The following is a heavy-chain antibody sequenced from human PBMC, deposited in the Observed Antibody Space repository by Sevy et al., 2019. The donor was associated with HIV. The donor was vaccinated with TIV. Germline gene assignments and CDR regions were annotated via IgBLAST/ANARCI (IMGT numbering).Heavy chain of an antibody. J-gene: IGHJ4*02. CDR1: GFTFSSYW. D-gene: IGHD6-13*01. Sequence: GGSLRLSCATSGFTFSSYWMHWVRQAPGKGLVWVLRVNSDGSSTTYADSVKGRFTISRDNAKNTLSLQMNSLRAEDTAVYYCVAANSWEDYWGQGTLVTVSS. CDR2: VNSDGSST. CDR3: VAANSWEDY. V-gene: IGHV3-74*01.